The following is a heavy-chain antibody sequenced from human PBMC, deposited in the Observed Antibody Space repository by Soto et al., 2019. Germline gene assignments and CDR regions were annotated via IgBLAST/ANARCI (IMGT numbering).Heavy chain of an antibody. D-gene: IGHD2-21*02. Sequence: PGGSLRLSCAASGFTFSSYWMHWVRQAPGKGLVWVSRINSDGSSTSYADSVKGRFTISRDNAKNTLYLQMNSLRAEDTAVYYCARRGGDSNYYYYGMDVWGRGTTVTVSS. CDR1: GFTFSSYW. J-gene: IGHJ6*02. V-gene: IGHV3-74*01. CDR2: INSDGSST. CDR3: ARRGGDSNYYYYGMDV.